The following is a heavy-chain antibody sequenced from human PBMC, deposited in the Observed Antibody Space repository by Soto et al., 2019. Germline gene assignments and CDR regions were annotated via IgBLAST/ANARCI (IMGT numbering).Heavy chain of an antibody. CDR3: ARDPAQLDYYYYYMDV. CDR2: INSDGSST. Sequence: EVQLVESGGGLVQPGGSLRLSCAASGFTFSSYWMHWVRQAPGKGLVWVSRINSDGSSTSYADSVKGRFTISRDNAKNPLYLQMNSLRAEDTAVYYCARDPAQLDYYYYYMDVWGKGTTVTVSS. D-gene: IGHD6-6*01. CDR1: GFTFSSYW. V-gene: IGHV3-74*01. J-gene: IGHJ6*03.